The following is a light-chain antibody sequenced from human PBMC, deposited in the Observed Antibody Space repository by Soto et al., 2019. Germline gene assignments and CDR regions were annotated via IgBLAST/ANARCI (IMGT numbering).Light chain of an antibody. CDR3: QQYSDWPRT. V-gene: IGKV3-15*01. Sequence: EIVMTQSPATLSVSPGERVTLSCRASQSVSSSLAWYQQKPGQAPRFLIYGASKRATDIPTRFSGSGSGTEFTLTISSLQSEDFAVYYCQQYSDWPRTFGQGTKVEV. J-gene: IGKJ1*01. CDR1: QSVSSS. CDR2: GAS.